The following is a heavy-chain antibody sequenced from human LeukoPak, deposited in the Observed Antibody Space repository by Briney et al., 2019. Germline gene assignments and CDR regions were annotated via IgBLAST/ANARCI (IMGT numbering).Heavy chain of an antibody. CDR1: GYTFTGYY. J-gene: IGHJ4*02. D-gene: IGHD3-9*01. V-gene: IGHV1-2*02. CDR2: INPNSGGT. CDR3: ARDGARYDILTGYGFDY. Sequence: ASVKVSCKASGYTFTGYYMHWVRQAPGQGLEWMGWINPNSGGTNYAQKFQGRVTMTRDTSISTAYTELSRLRSDDTAVYYCARDGARYDILTGYGFDYWGQGTLVTVSS.